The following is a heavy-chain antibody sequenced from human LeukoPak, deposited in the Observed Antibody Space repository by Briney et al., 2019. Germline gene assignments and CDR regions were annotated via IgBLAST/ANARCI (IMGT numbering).Heavy chain of an antibody. CDR3: ANALDGSGSYYKGSY. CDR2: ISGSGDDT. V-gene: IGHV3-23*01. D-gene: IGHD3-10*01. J-gene: IGHJ4*02. Sequence: PGGSLRVSCAASGFTFSSNAMNWVRQAPGKGLEWVSTISGSGDDTYYADSVRGRFTISRDNSKNTLYPQMSSLRAGDTAIYYCANALDGSGSYYKGSYWGQGTLVTVSS. CDR1: GFTFSSNA.